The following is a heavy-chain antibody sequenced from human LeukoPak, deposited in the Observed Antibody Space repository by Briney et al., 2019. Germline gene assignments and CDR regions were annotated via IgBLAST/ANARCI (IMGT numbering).Heavy chain of an antibody. CDR1: GGSISSGGYY. CDR3: ASRRFSNAFDI. V-gene: IGHV4-30-2*01. CDR2: IYHSGST. J-gene: IGHJ3*02. Sequence: SETLSLTCTVSGGSISSGGYYWSWIRQPPGKGLEWIGYIYHSGSTYYNPSLKSRVTISVDRSKNQFSLKLSSVTAADTAVYYCASRRFSNAFDIWGQGTMVTVSS. D-gene: IGHD3-3*01.